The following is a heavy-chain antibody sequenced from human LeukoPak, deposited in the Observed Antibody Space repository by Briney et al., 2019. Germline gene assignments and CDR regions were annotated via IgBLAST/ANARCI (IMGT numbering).Heavy chain of an antibody. CDR1: GFTFSSYS. Sequence: GGSLRLSCAASGFTFSSYSMNWVRQAPGKGLEWVSSISSSSYIYYADSVKGRFTISRDNAKNSLYLQMNSLGAEDTAVYYCARDEGYCSSTSCYTGLYFDYWGQGTLVTVSS. J-gene: IGHJ4*02. CDR3: ARDEGYCSSTSCYTGLYFDY. CDR2: ISSSSYI. D-gene: IGHD2-2*02. V-gene: IGHV3-21*01.